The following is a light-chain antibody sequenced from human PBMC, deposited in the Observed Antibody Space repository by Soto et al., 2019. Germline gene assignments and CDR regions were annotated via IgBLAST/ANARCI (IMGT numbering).Light chain of an antibody. Sequence: DIQMTQSPSTLSASVGDRVTITCRASQSISTWLAWYQQKPGKAPKLLIQKTSSLQSGVPSRFSGSGSGTEFPLTISSLQPDDFATYYCQQYHTEFTFGPGTKVDVK. V-gene: IGKV1-5*03. CDR1: QSISTW. CDR2: KTS. J-gene: IGKJ3*01. CDR3: QQYHTEFT.